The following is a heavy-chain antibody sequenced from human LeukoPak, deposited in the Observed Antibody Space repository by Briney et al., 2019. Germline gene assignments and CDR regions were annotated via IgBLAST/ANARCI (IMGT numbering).Heavy chain of an antibody. CDR1: GGSISSYY. CDR2: IYYSGST. CDR3: ARDHRGTIFGVGNNWLDP. V-gene: IGHV4-59*01. Sequence: PSETLSLTCTVSGGSISSYYWSWIRQPPGKGLEWIGYIYYSGSTNYNPSLKSRVTISVDTSKNQFSLKLSSVTAADTAVYYCARDHRGTIFGVGNNWLDPWGREPWSPSPQ. D-gene: IGHD3-3*01. J-gene: IGHJ5*02.